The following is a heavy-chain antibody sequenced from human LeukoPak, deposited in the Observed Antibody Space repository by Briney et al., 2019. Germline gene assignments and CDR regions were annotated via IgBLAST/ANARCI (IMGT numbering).Heavy chain of an antibody. CDR3: VREADYYFDY. V-gene: IGHV1-46*01. CDR1: GYTFTSYD. CDR2: IIPSGGGT. J-gene: IGHJ4*02. Sequence: ASVKVSCKASGYTFTSYDMHWVRQAPGQGLEWMGIIIPSGGGTSYAQKFQGRVTMTRDMSTSTVYMELSSLRSEDTAVYYCVREADYYFDYWGQGTLVTVSS. D-gene: IGHD6-13*01.